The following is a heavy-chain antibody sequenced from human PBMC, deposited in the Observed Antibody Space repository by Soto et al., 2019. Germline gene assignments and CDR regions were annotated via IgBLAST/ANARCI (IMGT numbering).Heavy chain of an antibody. V-gene: IGHV3-33*01. CDR3: ARDRVITMVRGPAYNYYGMDV. J-gene: IGHJ6*02. D-gene: IGHD3-10*01. Sequence: QVQLVESGGGVVQPGRSLRLSCAASGFTFSSYGMHWVRQAPGKGLEWVAVIWYDGSNKYYADSVKGRFTISRDNSKNTLSLQMNSLRAEDTAVYYCARDRVITMVRGPAYNYYGMDVWGQGTTVTVSS. CDR1: GFTFSSYG. CDR2: IWYDGSNK.